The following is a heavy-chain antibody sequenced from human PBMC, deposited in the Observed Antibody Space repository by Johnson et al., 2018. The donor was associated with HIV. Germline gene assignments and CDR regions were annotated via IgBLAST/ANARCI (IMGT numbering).Heavy chain of an antibody. D-gene: IGHD6-19*01. J-gene: IGHJ3*02. Sequence: VQLVESGGGVVQPGGSLRLSCAASGFTFSNYAMSWVRQAPGKGLEWVSAISGSGGSTYYADSVKGRFTISRDNSKNTLYLQMNSLRAEDTAVYYCARDQSNGWNRGAFDIWGQGTVVTVSS. V-gene: IGHV3-23*04. CDR3: ARDQSNGWNRGAFDI. CDR2: ISGSGGST. CDR1: GFTFSNYA.